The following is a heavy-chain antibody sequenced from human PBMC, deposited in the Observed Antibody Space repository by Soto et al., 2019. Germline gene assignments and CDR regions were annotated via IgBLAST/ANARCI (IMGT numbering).Heavy chain of an antibody. D-gene: IGHD2-15*01. CDR2: INQEGSEE. V-gene: IGHV3-7*05. J-gene: IGHJ4*02. CDR1: GFTFRSHW. Sequence: EVQLVESGGGLVQPGGSLRLSCVVSGFTFRSHWMSWVRQAPGKGLVWVADINQEGSEEYYVDSVKGRFTVSRDNGKNTQYLQMNILRAEDTAVYYCAKGHFGRDYWGQGTLVIVSP. CDR3: AKGHFGRDY.